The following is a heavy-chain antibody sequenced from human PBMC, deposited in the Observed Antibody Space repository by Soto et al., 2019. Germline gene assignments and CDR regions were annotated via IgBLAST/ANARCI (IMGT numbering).Heavy chain of an antibody. J-gene: IGHJ4*02. CDR2: IYHSGRT. V-gene: IGHV4-30-2*01. CDR1: GGSISSGGYS. D-gene: IGHD5-12*01. CDR3: AAGGGLPRYY. Sequence: QLQLQESGSGLVKPSQTLSLTCAVSGGSISSGGYSWSWIRQPPGKGLELIGYIYHSGRTYYNPSLKSRVSISVDRSKNQFSLKLSSVTAADTAVYYCAAGGGLPRYYWGQGTLVTVSS.